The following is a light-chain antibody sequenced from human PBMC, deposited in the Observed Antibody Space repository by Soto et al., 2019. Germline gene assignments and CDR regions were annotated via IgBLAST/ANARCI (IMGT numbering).Light chain of an antibody. V-gene: IGKV2-30*01. CDR2: KVS. CDR3: MQGTHWPPYS. CDR1: QSLVFSDGDTY. J-gene: IGKJ2*03. Sequence: DVVLTQSPLALPVTLGQPASISCSASQSLVFSDGDTYLNWIQQRPGQSPRRLIYKVSIRDSGVPDRFSGSGSGTDFTLKISRVEAEDVGVYYCMQGTHWPPYSFGQGTKLEIK.